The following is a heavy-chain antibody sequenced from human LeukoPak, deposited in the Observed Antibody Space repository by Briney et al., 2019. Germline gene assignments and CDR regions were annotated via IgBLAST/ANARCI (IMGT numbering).Heavy chain of an antibody. CDR1: GYTFTSYD. D-gene: IGHD7-27*01. J-gene: IGHJ6*03. CDR2: MNPNSGNT. Sequence: ASVKVSCKASGYTFTSYDINWVRQATGQGLEWMGWMNPNSGNTGYAQKFQGRVTIIRNTSISTAYMELSSLRSEDTAVYYCARGLGISNYYYYYYMDVWGKGTTVTVSS. V-gene: IGHV1-8*03. CDR3: ARGLGISNYYYYYYMDV.